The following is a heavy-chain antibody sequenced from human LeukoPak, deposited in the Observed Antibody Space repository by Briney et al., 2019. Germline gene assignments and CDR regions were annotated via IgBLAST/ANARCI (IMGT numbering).Heavy chain of an antibody. J-gene: IGHJ5*02. CDR3: ATARPWGYGDNWFDP. D-gene: IGHD5-18*01. CDR1: GYTFTDYY. Sequence: EASVKVSCKVSGYTFTDYYMHWVQQAPGKGLEWMGLVDPEDGETIYAEKFRGRVTITADTSTDTAYMELSSLRSEDTAVYYCATARPWGYGDNWFDPWGQGPLVTVSS. CDR2: VDPEDGET. V-gene: IGHV1-69-2*01.